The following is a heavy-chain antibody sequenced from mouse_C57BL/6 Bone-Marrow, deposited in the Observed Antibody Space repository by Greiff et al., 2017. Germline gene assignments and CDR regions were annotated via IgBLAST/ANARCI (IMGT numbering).Heavy chain of an antibody. CDR3: TPDYYGSSYGY. D-gene: IGHD1-1*01. Sequence: VQLQQSGAELVRPGASVKLSCTASGFNIKDDYMHWVKQRPEQGLEWIGWLDPENGDTEYASKFQGKATITADTSSNTAYRQLSSLTSEDTAVYYCTPDYYGSSYGYWGQGTTLTVSS. CDR1: GFNIKDDY. V-gene: IGHV14-4*01. CDR2: LDPENGDT. J-gene: IGHJ2*01.